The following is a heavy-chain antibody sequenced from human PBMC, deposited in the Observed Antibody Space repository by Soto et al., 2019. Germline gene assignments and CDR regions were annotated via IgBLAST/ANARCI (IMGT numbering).Heavy chain of an antibody. V-gene: IGHV3-7*03. J-gene: IGHJ6*02. CDR2: IKPDGSEV. Sequence: GGSLRLSCAASGFIFSSSWMTWVRQAPGKGLEWVANIKPDGSEVYYADSVKGRFTISRDNPRNSLYLQMSSQRAEDTAVYYCARESLLKSIPIYGYYYYAMDVWGQGTTVTVSS. CDR3: ARESLLKSIPIYGYYYYAMDV. CDR1: GFIFSSSW. D-gene: IGHD3-3*01.